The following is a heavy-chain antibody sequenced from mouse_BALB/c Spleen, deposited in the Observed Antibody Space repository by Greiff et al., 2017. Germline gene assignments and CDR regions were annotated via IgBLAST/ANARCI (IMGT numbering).Heavy chain of an antibody. CDR2: IYPGSGST. CDR1: GYIFTSYW. J-gene: IGHJ3*01. V-gene: IGHV1S132*01. CDR3: ARQAMIKKAWFAY. Sequence: QQSCKTSGYIFTSYWIHWVKQRSGQGLEWIGEIYPGSGSTYYNEKFKGKATLTADKSSNTAYMQLSSLTSEDSAVYFCARQAMIKKAWFAYWGQGTLVTVSA. D-gene: IGHD2-4*01.